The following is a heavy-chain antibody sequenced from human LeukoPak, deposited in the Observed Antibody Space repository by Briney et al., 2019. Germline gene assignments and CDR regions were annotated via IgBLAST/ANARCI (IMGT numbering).Heavy chain of an antibody. J-gene: IGHJ5*02. CDR2: IVLGSGHT. CDR3: ARVVVYRSSFRWFDP. V-gene: IGHV1-58*02. D-gene: IGHD2-15*01. CDR1: GFTFSSSA. Sequence: SVKVSCKASGFTFSSSAMQWVRQARGQRLEWIGWIVLGSGHTNFAQKFQERVTITRDMSTSTAYMELSSLRSDDTAVYYCARVVVYRSSFRWFDPWGQRTLVTVSS.